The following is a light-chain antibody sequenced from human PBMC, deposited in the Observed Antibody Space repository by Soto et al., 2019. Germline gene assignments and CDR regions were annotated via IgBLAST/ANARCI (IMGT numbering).Light chain of an antibody. CDR3: QQYYSYPFG. V-gene: IGKV1-8*01. CDR1: QGISSY. J-gene: IGKJ3*01. Sequence: AIRMTQSPSSFSASTGDRVTITCRASQGISSYLAWYQQKPGKAPKLLIYAASTLQSGVPSRFSGSGSGTDFTLTISCLQSQDFATYYCQQYYSYPFGFGPGTKV. CDR2: AAS.